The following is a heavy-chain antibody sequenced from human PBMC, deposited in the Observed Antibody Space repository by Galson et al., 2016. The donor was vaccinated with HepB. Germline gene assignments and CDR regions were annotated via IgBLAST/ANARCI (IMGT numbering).Heavy chain of an antibody. D-gene: IGHD3-16*01. J-gene: IGHJ3*01. CDR2: VDTADDDI. Sequence: VKVSCKVSGNSFSDSYIHWVRQAPGKGLEWLGLVDTADDDIIVAERFQGRISMIADTSRDTAYMELNRLTSEDTAVYFCARMRPGESAFDLWGQGTRVTVSS. V-gene: IGHV1-69-2*01. CDR3: ARMRPGESAFDL. CDR1: GNSFSDSY.